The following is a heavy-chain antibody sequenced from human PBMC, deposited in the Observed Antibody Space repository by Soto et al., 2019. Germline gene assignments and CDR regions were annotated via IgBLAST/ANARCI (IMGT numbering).Heavy chain of an antibody. Sequence: SVKVSCKASGGTFSSYAISWVRQAPGQGLEWMGGIIPIFGTANYAQKFQGRVTITADESTSTAYMELSSLRSEDTAVYYCARDLSSKLLLSSYGMDVWGQATTVTVSS. D-gene: IGHD1-26*01. CDR3: ARDLSSKLLLSSYGMDV. CDR2: IIPIFGTA. CDR1: GGTFSSYA. J-gene: IGHJ6*02. V-gene: IGHV1-69*13.